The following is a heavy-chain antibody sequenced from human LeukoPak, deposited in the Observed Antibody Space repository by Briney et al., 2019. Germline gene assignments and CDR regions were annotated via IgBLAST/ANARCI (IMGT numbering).Heavy chain of an antibody. D-gene: IGHD3-3*01. CDR2: ISSSSSTI. V-gene: IGHV3-48*01. J-gene: IGHJ4*02. Sequence: PGGSPRLSCAASGFTFSSYSMNWVRQAPGKGLEWVSYISSSSSTIYYADSVKGRFTISRDNAKNSLYLQMNSLRAEDTAVYYCARDRGDFWSGYTYYFDYWGQGTLVTVSS. CDR1: GFTFSSYS. CDR3: ARDRGDFWSGYTYYFDY.